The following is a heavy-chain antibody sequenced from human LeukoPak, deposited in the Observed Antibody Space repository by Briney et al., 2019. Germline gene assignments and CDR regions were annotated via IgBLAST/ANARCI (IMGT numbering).Heavy chain of an antibody. D-gene: IGHD6-13*01. CDR2: VYTSGGA. V-gene: IGHV4-61*02. Sequence: KPSETLSLTCTVSGGSISSSSYYWGWIRQPAGKGLEWIGRVYTSGGAYYNPSLKSRVSMSGDTSKNQLSLRLSSVTAADTAVYYCARLIIAATGGHYMDVWGKGTTVTVSS. J-gene: IGHJ6*03. CDR3: ARLIIAATGGHYMDV. CDR1: GGSISSSSYY.